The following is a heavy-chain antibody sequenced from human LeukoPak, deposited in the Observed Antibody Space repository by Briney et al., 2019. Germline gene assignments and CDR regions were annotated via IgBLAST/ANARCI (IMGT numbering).Heavy chain of an antibody. Sequence: PGGSLRLSCAASGFTFSSYSMNWVRQAPGKGPEWIAYVTSSSRTIYYADSVKGRFTISRDNAKSSLYLQMNSLRAEDSAVYFCARVEDGSYSSIDYWGQGTLVTVSS. CDR2: VTSSSRTI. V-gene: IGHV3-48*01. J-gene: IGHJ4*02. D-gene: IGHD3-10*01. CDR3: ARVEDGSYSSIDY. CDR1: GFTFSSYS.